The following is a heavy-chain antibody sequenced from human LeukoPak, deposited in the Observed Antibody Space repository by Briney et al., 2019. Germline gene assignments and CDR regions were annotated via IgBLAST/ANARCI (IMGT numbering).Heavy chain of an antibody. Sequence: SETLSLTCTVSGGSVSDYYWSWIRQPAGKGLEWIGHIYISGSTNYNPSLKSRVTMSVDTSKNQFSLRLTSMTAADTAVYYCARGPTTVTRAFDYWGQGTLVTVSS. CDR3: ARGPTTVTRAFDY. J-gene: IGHJ4*02. D-gene: IGHD4-17*01. CDR1: GGSVSDYY. V-gene: IGHV4-4*07. CDR2: IYISGST.